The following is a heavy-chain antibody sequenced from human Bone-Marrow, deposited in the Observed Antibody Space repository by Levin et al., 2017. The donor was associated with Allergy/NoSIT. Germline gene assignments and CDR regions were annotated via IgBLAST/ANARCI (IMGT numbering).Heavy chain of an antibody. V-gene: IGHV4-34*01. J-gene: IGHJ4*02. Sequence: SETLSLTCAVYGGSFSGYYWSWIRQPPGKGLEWIGEINHSGSTNYNPSLKSRVTISVDTSKNQFSLKLSSVTAADTAVYYCASNHIRGTDYWGQGTLVTVSS. CDR3: ASNHIRGTDY. CDR1: GGSFSGYY. D-gene: IGHD1-14*01. CDR2: INHSGST.